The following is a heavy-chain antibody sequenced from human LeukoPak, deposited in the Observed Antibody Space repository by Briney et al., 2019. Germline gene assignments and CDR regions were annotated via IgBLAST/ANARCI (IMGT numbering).Heavy chain of an antibody. J-gene: IGHJ3*01. Sequence: SETLSLTCAVSGGXXSSNNWXSWXXQPPXXXLXWIXXIYXXXXTDYNPSLESRVTISVDKSKNQFSLKLSSVTAADTAVYYCARGFYGSGSYSSPGFHAFDVWGQGTMVTVSS. CDR2: IYXXXXT. V-gene: IGHV4-4*02. CDR3: ARGFYGSGSYSSPGFHAFDV. CDR1: GGXXSSNNW. D-gene: IGHD3-10*01.